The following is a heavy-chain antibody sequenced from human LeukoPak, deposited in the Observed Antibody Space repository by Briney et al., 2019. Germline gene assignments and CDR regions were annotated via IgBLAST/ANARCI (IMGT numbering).Heavy chain of an antibody. CDR3: ARADDYGREDY. D-gene: IGHD4-17*01. Sequence: HPGRSLRLSCAASGFTVSSNYMSWVRQAPGKGLEWVSVIYSGGSTYYADSVKGRFTISRDNSKNTLYLQMNSLRAEDTAVYYCARADDYGREDYWGQGTLVTVSS. V-gene: IGHV3-53*01. CDR2: IYSGGST. CDR1: GFTVSSNY. J-gene: IGHJ4*02.